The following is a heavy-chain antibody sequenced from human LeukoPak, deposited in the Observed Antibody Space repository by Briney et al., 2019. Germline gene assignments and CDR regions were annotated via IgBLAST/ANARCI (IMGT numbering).Heavy chain of an antibody. CDR2: INHSGST. D-gene: IGHD3-10*01. CDR1: GGSFSGYY. J-gene: IGHJ4*02. CDR3: ARQTLLWFGELTFDY. V-gene: IGHV4-34*01. Sequence: SETLSLTCAVYGGSFSGYYWSWIRQPPGKGLEWIGEINHSGSTNYNPSLKSRVTISVDTSKNQFSLKLSSVTAADTAVYYCARQTLLWFGELTFDYWGQGTLVTVSS.